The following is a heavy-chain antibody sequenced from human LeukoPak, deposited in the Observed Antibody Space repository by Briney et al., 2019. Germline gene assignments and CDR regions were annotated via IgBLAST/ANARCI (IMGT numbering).Heavy chain of an antibody. D-gene: IGHD2-15*01. Sequence: GASVKVSCKASGYTFTSYYMYWVRQAPGQGLEWMGIINPSGGSTSYAQKFQGRVTMTRDTSTSTVYMELSSLRSEDTAVYYCARGGRVVATFVYHECNFDYWGQGTLVTVSS. CDR1: GYTFTSYY. CDR3: ARGGRVVATFVYHECNFDY. CDR2: INPSGGST. J-gene: IGHJ4*02. V-gene: IGHV1-46*01.